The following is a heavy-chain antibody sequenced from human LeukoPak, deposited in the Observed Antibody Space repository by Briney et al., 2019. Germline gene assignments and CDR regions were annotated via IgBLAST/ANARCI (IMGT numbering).Heavy chain of an antibody. CDR3: ARETREYSSSSDFDY. V-gene: IGHV4-4*07. Sequence: SETLSLTCTVSGGSISSYYWSWIRQPAGEGLEWIGRIYTSGSTNYNPSLKSRVTMSVDTSKNQFSLKLSSVTAADTAVYYCARETREYSSSSDFDYWGQGTLVTVSS. CDR1: GGSISSYY. CDR2: IYTSGST. D-gene: IGHD6-6*01. J-gene: IGHJ4*02.